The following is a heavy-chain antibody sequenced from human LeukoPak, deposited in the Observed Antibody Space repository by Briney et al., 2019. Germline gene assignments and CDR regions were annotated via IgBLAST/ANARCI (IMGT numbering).Heavy chain of an antibody. D-gene: IGHD3-10*01. CDR2: ISAYNSAYNGNT. Sequence: ASVQVSCQASGYTFINYGITWVRQAPGQGLEWMGWISAYNSAYNGNTHYAQKLQGRVTMTTDTSTNTGYMELRSLRSDDTAVYYCARGYGSGSYTGIDYWGQGTLVTVSS. CDR3: ARGYGSGSYTGIDY. CDR1: GYTFINYG. J-gene: IGHJ4*02. V-gene: IGHV1-18*01.